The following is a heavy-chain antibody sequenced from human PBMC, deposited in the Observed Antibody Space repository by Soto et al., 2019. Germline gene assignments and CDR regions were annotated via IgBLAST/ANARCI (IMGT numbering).Heavy chain of an antibody. V-gene: IGHV1-69*12. CDR2: IIPIFGTA. CDR3: ARRPLYYYYYGMDV. J-gene: IGHJ6*02. Sequence: QVQLVQSGAEVKKPGSSVKVSCKASGGTFSSYAISWVRQAPGQGLEWMGGIIPIFGTANYAQKFQGRVTITADESTSTAYMELSSLRSEDTAVYYCARRPLYYYYYGMDVWGQGTTVTVSS. CDR1: GGTFSSYA.